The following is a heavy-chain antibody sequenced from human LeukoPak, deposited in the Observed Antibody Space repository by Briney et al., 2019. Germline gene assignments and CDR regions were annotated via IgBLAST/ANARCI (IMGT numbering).Heavy chain of an antibody. J-gene: IGHJ4*02. V-gene: IGHV3-21*04. D-gene: IGHD3-22*01. Sequence: PGGSLRLSCAASGFTFSSYSMNWVRQAPGKGLEWVSSISSSSSYIYYADSVKGRFTISRDNAKNSLYLQMNSLRAEDTAVYYCAKVGKYYYDSSGYTSFDYWGQGTLVTVSS. CDR2: ISSSSSYI. CDR3: AKVGKYYYDSSGYTSFDY. CDR1: GFTFSSYS.